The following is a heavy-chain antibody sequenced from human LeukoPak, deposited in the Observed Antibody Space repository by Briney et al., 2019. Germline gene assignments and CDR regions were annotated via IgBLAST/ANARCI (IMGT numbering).Heavy chain of an antibody. CDR2: IIGSGGTT. Sequence: GGSLRLSCAASGFSFSNYGMNWVRQAPGKGLEWVSGIIGSGGTTCYAESVKGRFTISRDNSKNTLDLQMNSLRAEDTAVYYCAKDELLLSFEDWGQGTLVTVSS. D-gene: IGHD3-10*01. J-gene: IGHJ4*02. CDR3: AKDELLLSFED. CDR1: GFSFSNYG. V-gene: IGHV3-23*01.